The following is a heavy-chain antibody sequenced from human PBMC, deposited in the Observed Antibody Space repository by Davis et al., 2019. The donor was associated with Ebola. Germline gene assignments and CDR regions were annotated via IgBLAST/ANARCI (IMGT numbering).Heavy chain of an antibody. CDR3: ASLRRTITGMDDGFDI. D-gene: IGHD7-27*01. V-gene: IGHV5-51*01. CDR1: GNSFSSHW. J-gene: IGHJ3*02. CDR2: IYTGDSDT. Sequence: KVSCKDSGNSFSSHWIGWVRQMPGKGLEWMGIIYTGDSDTRYSPSFRGQVTISADKSSKTAFLQWSSLKASDTAMYYCASLRRTITGMDDGFDIWGQGTMVTVSP.